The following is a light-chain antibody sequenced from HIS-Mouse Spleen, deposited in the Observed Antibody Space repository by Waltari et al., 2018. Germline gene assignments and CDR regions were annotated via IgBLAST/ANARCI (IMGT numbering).Light chain of an antibody. J-gene: IGKJ2*01. CDR1: QDISNY. CDR2: DAS. CDR3: QQYDNLPYT. Sequence: DIQMTQSPSSLSASVGDRVTITCQASQDISNYLNWYQQKPGKAPKLLIYDASNLETGVQSRFSGSGSGTDFTFTISSLQPEDIATYYCQQYDNLPYTFGQGTKL. V-gene: IGKV1-33*01.